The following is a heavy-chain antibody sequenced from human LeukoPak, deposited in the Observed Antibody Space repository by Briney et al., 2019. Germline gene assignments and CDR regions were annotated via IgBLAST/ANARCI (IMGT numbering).Heavy chain of an antibody. V-gene: IGHV4-39*01. J-gene: IGHJ4*02. CDR1: GGSISSSSPY. D-gene: IGHD5-18*01. CDR2: IYYSKNT. CDR3: VSPRGFSYGYFDY. Sequence: LETLSLTCTVSGGSISSSSPYWGWIRQPPGKGLEWIGSIYYSKNTYYNPSLKSRVTISADTSKNQFSLTLGSVSATDTAVYYCVSPRGFSYGYFDYWGQGTLVTVSS.